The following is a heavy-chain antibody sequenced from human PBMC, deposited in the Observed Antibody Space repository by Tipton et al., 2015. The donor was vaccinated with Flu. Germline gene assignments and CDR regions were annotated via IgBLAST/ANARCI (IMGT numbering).Heavy chain of an antibody. V-gene: IGHV4-4*07. Sequence: TLSLTCTVSGGSISSYYWSWIRQPAGKGLEWIGRIYSRGSTNYNPSLKSRVTMSVDTSKNQFSLKLSSVTAADTAVYYCAREDAAAAWGFDPWGQGTLVTVSS. CDR2: IYSRGST. J-gene: IGHJ5*02. CDR3: AREDAAAAWGFDP. CDR1: GGSISSYY. D-gene: IGHD6-13*01.